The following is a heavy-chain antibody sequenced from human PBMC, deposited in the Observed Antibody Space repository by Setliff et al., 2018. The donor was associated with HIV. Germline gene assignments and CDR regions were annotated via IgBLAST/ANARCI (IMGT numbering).Heavy chain of an antibody. V-gene: IGHV3-23*01. CDR2: IVGTGIGT. CDR1: GLTFSTYA. CDR3: ASSGSGSYINWFGP. D-gene: IGHD3-10*01. J-gene: IGHJ5*02. Sequence: GGSLRLSCAASGLTFSTYAMSWVRQAPGKGLEWVSSIVGTGIGTYYADSVKGRFTISRDNAKNSLFLQMNSLRAEDTAVYYCASSGSGSYINWFGPWGQGTLVTVSS.